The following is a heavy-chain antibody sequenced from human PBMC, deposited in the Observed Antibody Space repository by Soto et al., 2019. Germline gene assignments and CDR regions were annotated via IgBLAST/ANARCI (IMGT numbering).Heavy chain of an antibody. Sequence: ASVKVSCKASGYTSTNYAFTWVRQAPGQGLEWMGWISAYNGNTDYARKLQGRVTMTRDTSTSTAYMELRTLTSDDSAVYYCATEGSRSGRPRPHTYLDYWGQGTLVTVPQ. J-gene: IGHJ4*02. CDR1: GYTSTNYA. CDR3: ATEGSRSGRPRPHTYLDY. V-gene: IGHV1-18*04. D-gene: IGHD2-15*01. CDR2: ISAYNGNT.